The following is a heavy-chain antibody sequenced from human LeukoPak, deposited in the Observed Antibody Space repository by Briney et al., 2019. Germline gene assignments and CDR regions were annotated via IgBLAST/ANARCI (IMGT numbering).Heavy chain of an antibody. CDR3: ATATVKNAGYSSSPPDY. J-gene: IGHJ4*02. V-gene: IGHV1-18*01. CDR1: GYTFTSYG. Sequence: ASVKVSCKASGYTFTSYGISWVRQAPGQGLEWMGWISAYNGSTNYAQKLQGRVTMTTDTSTSTAYMELSSLRSEDTAVYYCATATVKNAGYSSSPPDYWGQGTLVTVSS. CDR2: ISAYNGST. D-gene: IGHD6-13*01.